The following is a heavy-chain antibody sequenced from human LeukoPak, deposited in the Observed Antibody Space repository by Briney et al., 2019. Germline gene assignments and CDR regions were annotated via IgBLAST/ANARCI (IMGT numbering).Heavy chain of an antibody. Sequence: TLSXTCXVXGGSFSGYYWSWIRQPPGKGLEWIGEINHSGSTNYNPSLKSRVTISVDTSKNQFSLKLSSVTAADTAVYYCASDTYYGYWGQGTLVTVSS. CDR2: INHSGST. CDR3: ASDTYYGY. CDR1: GGSFSGYY. D-gene: IGHD3-3*01. J-gene: IGHJ4*02. V-gene: IGHV4-34*01.